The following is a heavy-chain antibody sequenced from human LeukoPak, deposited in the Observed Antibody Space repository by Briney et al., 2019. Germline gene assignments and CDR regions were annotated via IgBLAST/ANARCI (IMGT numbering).Heavy chain of an antibody. CDR2: IYYSGST. Sequence: PSETLSLTCTVSGGSISSGDYYWSWIRQPPGKGLEWIGYIYYSGSTYHNPSLKSRVTISVDTSKNQFSLKLSSVTAADTAVYYCARSRPYYYDSSGYYQNWGQGTLVTVSS. J-gene: IGHJ4*02. CDR3: ARSRPYYYDSSGYYQN. V-gene: IGHV4-30-4*01. D-gene: IGHD3-22*01. CDR1: GGSISSGDYY.